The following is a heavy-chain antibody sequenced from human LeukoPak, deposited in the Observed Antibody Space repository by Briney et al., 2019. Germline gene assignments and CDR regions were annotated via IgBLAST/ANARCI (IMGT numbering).Heavy chain of an antibody. CDR1: GFTFSSYW. J-gene: IGHJ4*02. V-gene: IGHV3-7*03. D-gene: IGHD3-22*01. Sequence: GGSLRLSCAASGFTFSSYWMSWVRQAPGKGLEWVANIKQDGSEEYYVDSVKGRFTISRDNAKNSLYLQMNSLRAEDTAVYYCAREGYYDSSGYYPNTADYWGQGTLVTVSS. CDR2: IKQDGSEE. CDR3: AREGYYDSSGYYPNTADY.